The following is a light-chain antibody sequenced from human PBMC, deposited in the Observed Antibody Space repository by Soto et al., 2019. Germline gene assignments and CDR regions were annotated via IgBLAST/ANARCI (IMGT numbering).Light chain of an antibody. CDR2: GAS. J-gene: IGKJ1*01. CDR3: QQYNNWPPWT. V-gene: IGKV3-15*01. Sequence: EIVMTQSPATLSLSPGERATLSCSASQSVSSNLAWYQQKPGQAPRLLIYGASTRATGIPARFSGSGSGTEFTLTISSLQSEDFAVYYCQQYNNWPPWTFGQGTKVDNK. CDR1: QSVSSN.